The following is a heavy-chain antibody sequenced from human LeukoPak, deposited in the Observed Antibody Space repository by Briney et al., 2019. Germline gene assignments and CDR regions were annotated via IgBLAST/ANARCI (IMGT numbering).Heavy chain of an antibody. J-gene: IGHJ6*02. CDR1: GFTFSSYG. D-gene: IGHD3-9*01. CDR2: ISYDGSNK. Sequence: GGSLRLSCAASGFTFSSYGMHWVRQAPGKGLEWVAVISYDGSNKYYADSVTGRFTISRDNSKNTLYLQMNSLRDEDTAVYYCAKVERDWPGYYYDGMDVWGQGTTVTVSS. CDR3: AKVERDWPGYYYDGMDV. V-gene: IGHV3-30*18.